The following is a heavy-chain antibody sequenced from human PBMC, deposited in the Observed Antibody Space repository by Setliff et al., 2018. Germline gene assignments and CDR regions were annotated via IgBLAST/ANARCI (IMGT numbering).Heavy chain of an antibody. CDR3: ARTCSGSGCYAGLES. J-gene: IGHJ4*02. CDR2: ISSDGITI. D-gene: IGHD2-15*01. V-gene: IGHV3-11*04. Sequence: PGESLKISCAASGFAFGDYFMSWIREAPGKGLEWISYISSDGITIHYADSVKGRFTVTRDNAKNSLYLQMDSLKVEDTAVYYCARTCSGSGCYAGLESWGQGTPVTVSS. CDR1: GFAFGDYF.